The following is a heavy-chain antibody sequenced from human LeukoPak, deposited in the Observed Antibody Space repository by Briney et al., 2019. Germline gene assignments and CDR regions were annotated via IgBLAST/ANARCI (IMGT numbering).Heavy chain of an antibody. CDR3: ARDNYYYYMDV. V-gene: IGHV3-66*01. CDR1: GFTVSTNY. Sequence: GGSLRLSCAASGFTVSTNYMSWVRQAPGKGLEWVSVIYSGGSTYYADSVKGRFTIFRDNSKNTVYLQMNSLGAEDTAVYYCARDNYYYYMDVWGKGTTVTIS. CDR2: IYSGGST. J-gene: IGHJ6*03.